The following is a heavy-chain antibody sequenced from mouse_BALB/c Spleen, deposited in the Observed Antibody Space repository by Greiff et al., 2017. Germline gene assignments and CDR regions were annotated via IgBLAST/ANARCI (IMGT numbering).Heavy chain of an antibody. V-gene: IGHV1-54*01. CDR1: GYAFTNYL. D-gene: IGHD2-3*01. CDR2: INPGSGGT. J-gene: IGHJ2*01. Sequence: LQQSGAELVRPGTSVKVSCKASGYAFTNYLIEWVKQRPGQGLEWIGVINPGSGGTNYNEKFKGKATLTADKSSSTAYMQLSSLTSDDSAVYFCAVDGFYYFDYWGQGTTLTVSS. CDR3: AVDGFYYFDY.